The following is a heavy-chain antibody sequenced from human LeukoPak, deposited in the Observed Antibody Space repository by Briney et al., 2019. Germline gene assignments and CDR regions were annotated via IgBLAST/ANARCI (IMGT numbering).Heavy chain of an antibody. J-gene: IGHJ3*02. Sequence: GGSLRLSCAASGFTFSSYWMHWVRQAPGKGLVWVSRIKSDGSSTSYADSVKGRFTISRDNAKNTLYLQMNSLRAEDTAVYYCARRGAATNAFDIWGQGTMVTVSS. CDR3: ARRGAATNAFDI. D-gene: IGHD1-26*01. CDR1: GFTFSSYW. CDR2: IKSDGSST. V-gene: IGHV3-74*01.